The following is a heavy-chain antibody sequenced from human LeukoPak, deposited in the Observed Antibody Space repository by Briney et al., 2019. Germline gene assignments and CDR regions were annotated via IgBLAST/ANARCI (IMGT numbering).Heavy chain of an antibody. J-gene: IGHJ6*02. CDR1: GFTFSSYA. CDR3: LNWKLEDGMDV. Sequence: GGSLRLSCAASGFTFSSYAMHWVRQAPGKGLEWVAVISYDGSNKYYADSVKGRFTISRDNSKNTLYLQMNSLRAEDTAVYYCLNWKLEDGMDVWGQGTTVTASS. CDR2: ISYDGSNK. V-gene: IGHV3-30-3*01. D-gene: IGHD1-20*01.